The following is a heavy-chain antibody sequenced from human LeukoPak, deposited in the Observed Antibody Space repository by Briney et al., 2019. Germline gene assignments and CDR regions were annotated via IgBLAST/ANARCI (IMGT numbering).Heavy chain of an antibody. D-gene: IGHD5-18*01. J-gene: IGHJ6*03. V-gene: IGHV3-30*04. CDR3: AKDSRGYPDYYYYMDV. Sequence: GGSLRLSCAASGFTFSSYAMHWVRQAPGKGLEWVAVISYDGSNKYYADSVKGRFTISRDNSKNTLYLQMNSLRAEDTAVYYCAKDSRGYPDYYYYMDVWGKGTTVTVSS. CDR2: ISYDGSNK. CDR1: GFTFSSYA.